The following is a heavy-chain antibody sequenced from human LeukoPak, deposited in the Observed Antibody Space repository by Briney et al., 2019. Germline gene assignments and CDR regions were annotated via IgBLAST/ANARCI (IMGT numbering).Heavy chain of an antibody. CDR1: GGAFSGYY. V-gene: IGHV4-34*01. Sequence: SETLSLTCAVYGGAFSGYYWTWIRQPPGKGLEWIGEINHSGSTNYNPSLKSRVTISINTSKNHISLRLSSVTAADTAVYYCARGPTTHYNILTGYYYFDYWGQGTLVTVSS. CDR3: ARGPTTHYNILTGYYYFDY. J-gene: IGHJ4*02. CDR2: INHSGST. D-gene: IGHD3-9*01.